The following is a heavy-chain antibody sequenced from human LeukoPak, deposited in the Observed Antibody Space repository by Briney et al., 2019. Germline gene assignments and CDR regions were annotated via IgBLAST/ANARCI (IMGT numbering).Heavy chain of an antibody. J-gene: IGHJ4*02. Sequence: PSETLSLTCTVSGGSISRYYWNWIRQPPGKGLEWIGYIYYSGSTNYNPSLKSRVTISVDTSKNQFSLKLSSVTAADTAVYYCARDYGDYFDYWGQGTLVTVSS. D-gene: IGHD4-17*01. V-gene: IGHV4-59*01. CDR1: GGSISRYY. CDR2: IYYSGST. CDR3: ARDYGDYFDY.